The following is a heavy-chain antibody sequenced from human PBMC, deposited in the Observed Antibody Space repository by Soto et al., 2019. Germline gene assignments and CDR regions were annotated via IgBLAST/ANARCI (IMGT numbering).Heavy chain of an antibody. D-gene: IGHD3-10*01. Sequence: QVQLQESGPGLVKPSETLSLTCTVSGGSISSYYWSWIRQPPGKGLEWIGYIDYSGSTNYNPSLKIRVTISVDTSKNQFSLKLSSVTAADTAVYYCATDSGVSPPYWCQGTLVTVSS. J-gene: IGHJ4*02. V-gene: IGHV4-59*01. CDR3: ATDSGVSPPY. CDR1: GGSISSYY. CDR2: IDYSGST.